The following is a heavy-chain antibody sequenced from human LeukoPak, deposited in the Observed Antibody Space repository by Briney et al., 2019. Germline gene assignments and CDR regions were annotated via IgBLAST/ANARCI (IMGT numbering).Heavy chain of an antibody. Sequence: GGSLRLSCAASGFTFSSYAMGWVRQAPGKGLKWVSAISGSGGSTYYADSVKGRFTISRDNSKNTLYLQMNSLRAEDTAVYYCAKLDQGVVPAAMHDYWGQGTLVTVSS. CDR3: AKLDQGVVPAAMHDY. J-gene: IGHJ4*02. CDR1: GFTFSSYA. D-gene: IGHD2-2*01. CDR2: ISGSGGST. V-gene: IGHV3-23*01.